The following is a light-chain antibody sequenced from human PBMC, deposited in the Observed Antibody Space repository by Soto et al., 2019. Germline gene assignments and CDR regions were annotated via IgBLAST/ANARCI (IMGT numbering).Light chain of an antibody. CDR2: DTS. Sequence: EIVLTQSPATLSLSPGERATLSCRASQSVSSYLAWYQQKPGQAPRLLIYDTSNRAAGITVRFSGSGSGTDFTLTISSLDPEDFAVYYCQQRSNFPLTFGGGTKVEIK. CDR1: QSVSSY. J-gene: IGKJ4*01. CDR3: QQRSNFPLT. V-gene: IGKV3-11*01.